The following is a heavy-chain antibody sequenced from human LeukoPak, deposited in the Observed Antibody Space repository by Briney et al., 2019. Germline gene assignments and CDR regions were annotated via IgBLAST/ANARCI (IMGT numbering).Heavy chain of an antibody. V-gene: IGHV1-3*02. CDR1: GCTFTSSA. Sequence: ASVKVSCKASGCTFTSSAIHWVRQAPGHRLEWMGWSHAGNGDTKYSQEFQGRFTITSDTSASTAYMELSSLRSEDMAVYYCSRGAYYGMDVWGQGTTVTVSS. CDR2: SHAGNGDT. CDR3: SRGAYYGMDV. J-gene: IGHJ6*02.